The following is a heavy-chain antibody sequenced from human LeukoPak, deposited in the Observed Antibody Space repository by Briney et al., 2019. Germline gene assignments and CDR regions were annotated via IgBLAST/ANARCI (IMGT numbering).Heavy chain of an antibody. CDR1: RGSISSPNYY. CDR2: IYYSGTT. CDR3: ASLRKRGGAFDL. Sequence: SETLSLTCSVSRGSISSPNYYWGWIRQSPGKGLEWIGNIYYSGTTYYNPSLPSLKSRVTILIDTSKNQFSLRSRSVTAADTAVYYCASLRKRGGAFDLWGQGKVVTVSS. J-gene: IGHJ3*01. V-gene: IGHV4-39*07.